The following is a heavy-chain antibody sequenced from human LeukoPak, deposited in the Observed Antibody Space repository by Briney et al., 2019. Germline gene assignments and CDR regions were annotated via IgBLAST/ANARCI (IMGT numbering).Heavy chain of an antibody. CDR3: AVTRTRGDH. D-gene: IGHD3-10*01. CDR2: INQDGNDK. CDR1: AFTFSNYW. Sequence: PGGSLRLSCAASAFTFSNYWMTWIRQAPGKGLEWVANINQDGNDKYYVDSVKGRFTISRDNTKSSVFLQMNSLRAEDTAVYYCAVTRTRGDHWGQGTLVTVSS. J-gene: IGHJ4*02. V-gene: IGHV3-7*03.